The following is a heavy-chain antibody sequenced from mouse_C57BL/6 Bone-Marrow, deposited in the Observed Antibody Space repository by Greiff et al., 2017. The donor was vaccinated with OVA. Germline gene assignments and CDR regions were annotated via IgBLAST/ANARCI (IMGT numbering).Heavy chain of an antibody. J-gene: IGHJ2*01. D-gene: IGHD2-1*01. CDR3: ADLLPIRYFDY. V-gene: IGHV1-81*01. Sequence: QVQLKESGAELARPGASVKLSCKASGYTFTSYGISWVKQSTGQGLEWIGEIYPRSGNTYYNEKFKGKATLTADKSSSTAYMELRSLTSEDSAVYFCADLLPIRYFDYWGQGTTLTVSS. CDR1: GYTFTSYG. CDR2: IYPRSGNT.